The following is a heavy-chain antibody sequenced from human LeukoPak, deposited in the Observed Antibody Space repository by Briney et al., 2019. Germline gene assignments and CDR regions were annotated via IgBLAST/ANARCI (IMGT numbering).Heavy chain of an antibody. J-gene: IGHJ6*02. Sequence: ASVKVSCKASGYTFTSYGISWVRQAPGQGLEWMGWISTYNGNTNYAQKLQGRVTMTTDTSTSTAYMELRSLRSDDTAVYYCARENRKGYCSSTSCYAGGYYYYGMDVWGQGTTVTVSS. CDR3: ARENRKGYCSSTSCYAGGYYYYGMDV. V-gene: IGHV1-18*01. D-gene: IGHD2-2*01. CDR2: ISTYNGNT. CDR1: GYTFTSYG.